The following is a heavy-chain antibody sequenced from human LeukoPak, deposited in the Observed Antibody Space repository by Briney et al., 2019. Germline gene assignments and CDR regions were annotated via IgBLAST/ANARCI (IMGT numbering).Heavy chain of an antibody. CDR2: ISSSSNYI. D-gene: IGHD6-19*01. J-gene: IGHJ4*02. CDR3: TSSGWSKLNSGLFDY. CDR1: GFTFSSYS. Sequence: GGSLRLSCAASGFTFSSYSMNWVRQAPGKGLEWVSSISSSSNYIYYVDSVKGRFTISRDNAKNSLYLQMNSLKTEDTAVYYCTSSGWSKLNSGLFDYWGQGTLVTVSS. V-gene: IGHV3-21*03.